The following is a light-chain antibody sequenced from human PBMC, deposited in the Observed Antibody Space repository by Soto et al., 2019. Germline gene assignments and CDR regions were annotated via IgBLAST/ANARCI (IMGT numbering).Light chain of an antibody. CDR3: HERTNWRIT. CDR1: QSVGSL. V-gene: IGKV3-11*01. CDR2: DAS. Sequence: EIVLTQSPATLSLSPGDRATLSCRASQSVGSLLAWSQQKPGQAPRLLIYDASNRATGIPARFSGSGSGTDLTLTISSLEPEDFAVYYCHERTNWRITFGQGTRLEI. J-gene: IGKJ5*01.